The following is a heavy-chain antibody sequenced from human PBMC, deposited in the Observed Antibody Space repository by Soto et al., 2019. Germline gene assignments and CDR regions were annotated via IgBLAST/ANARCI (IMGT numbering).Heavy chain of an antibody. CDR1: GGSIRSGGYY. Sequence: TLSLTVTVSGGSIRSGGYYWSWVRESPRRGLEWIGNIYYSGSTYYNPSLKSRLTISVDTSKNQFSLNLSSVTAADTAVYYCARDRLMATAGTARHYFGLDVWGQGTTVTVSS. CDR3: ARDRLMATAGTARHYFGLDV. CDR2: IYYSGST. V-gene: IGHV4-31*03. D-gene: IGHD5-18*01. J-gene: IGHJ6*02.